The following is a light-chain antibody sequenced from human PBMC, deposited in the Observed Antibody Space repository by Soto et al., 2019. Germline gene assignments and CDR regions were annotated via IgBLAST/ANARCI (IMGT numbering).Light chain of an antibody. Sequence: DIQMTQSPSTLSASVGDRVTITCRASQSISSWLAWYQQKPGKDPKLLIYDASSLESAVPSRVSGSGSGTEFTLTISCLQPDDFATYYCQQYNSYWTVGKGTKVDIK. V-gene: IGKV1-5*01. CDR2: DAS. J-gene: IGKJ1*01. CDR1: QSISSW. CDR3: QQYNSYWT.